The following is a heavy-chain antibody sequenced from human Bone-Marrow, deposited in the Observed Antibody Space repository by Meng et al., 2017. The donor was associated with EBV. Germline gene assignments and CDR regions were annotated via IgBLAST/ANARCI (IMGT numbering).Heavy chain of an antibody. CDR2: MNPNSGNT. CDR1: GYTFTSYD. D-gene: IGHD3-16*01. V-gene: IGHV1-8*01. Sequence: QVQLVQCGAEVKKPGASVKVSCKASGYTFTSYDIHWVRQATGQGIEWMGWMNPNSGNTGYAQKFQDRVTMTRNTSISTAYMELSSLRPEDTALYYCARGTYDRPVDPWGQGTLVTVSS. CDR3: ARGTYDRPVDP. J-gene: IGHJ5*02.